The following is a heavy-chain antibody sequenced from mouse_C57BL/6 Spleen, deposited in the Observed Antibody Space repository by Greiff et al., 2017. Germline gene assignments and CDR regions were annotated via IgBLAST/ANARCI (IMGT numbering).Heavy chain of an antibody. CDR2: IHPNSGST. J-gene: IGHJ3*01. Sequence: QVQLQQPGAELVKPGASVKLSCKASGYTFTSYWMHWVKQRPGQGLEWIGMIHPNSGSTNYNEKFKSKATLTVDKSSSTAYMQLSSLTSEDSAVYYCASRRDDGQFAYWGQGTLVTVSA. CDR3: ASRRDDGQFAY. D-gene: IGHD2-14*01. CDR1: GYTFTSYW. V-gene: IGHV1-64*01.